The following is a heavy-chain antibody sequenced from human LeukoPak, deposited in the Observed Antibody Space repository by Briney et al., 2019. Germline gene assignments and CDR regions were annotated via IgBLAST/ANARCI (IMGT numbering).Heavy chain of an antibody. V-gene: IGHV3-66*03. Sequence: GGSLRLSCTASGFIVSDNYMSWVRQAPGKGLEWVSLIYSLGDTYYADSVKGRFTISRDNSKNTLYLQMNSLRAEDTAVYYCAKDSMVRGKLDYWGQGTLVTVSS. J-gene: IGHJ4*02. CDR1: GFIVSDNY. CDR3: AKDSMVRGKLDY. D-gene: IGHD3-10*01. CDR2: IYSLGDT.